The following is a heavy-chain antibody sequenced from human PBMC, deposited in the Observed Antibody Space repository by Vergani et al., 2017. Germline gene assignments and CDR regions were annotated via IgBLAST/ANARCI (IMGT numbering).Heavy chain of an antibody. CDR1: GYTFTSSG. V-gene: IGHV1-18*01. D-gene: IGHD1-14*01. J-gene: IGHJ6*02. CDR3: ARDKRTGSKKPYYYGMDV. Sequence: QVQLVQSGAEVKKPGASVKVSCKASGYTFTSSGISWVRQAPGQGLEWMGWISAYNGNTNYAQKLQGRVTMTTDTSTSTAYMELRSLRSDDTAVYYCARDKRTGSKKPYYYGMDVWGQGTTVTVSS. CDR2: ISAYNGNT.